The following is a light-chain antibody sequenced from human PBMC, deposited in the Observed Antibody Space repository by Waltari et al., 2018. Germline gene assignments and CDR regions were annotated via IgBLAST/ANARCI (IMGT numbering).Light chain of an antibody. CDR2: VNSGGSH. J-gene: IGLJ2*01. V-gene: IGLV4-69*01. CDR1: SGHSDYA. Sequence: QVVLTQSPSASASLGASVKLTCTLSSGHSDYAIAWHQQQPEKGPRYLMKVNSGGSHIKGDGIPDRFSVSSSGAERYLTISSLQSEDEADYYCQTWDTATHVIFGGGTKLTVL. CDR3: QTWDTATHVI.